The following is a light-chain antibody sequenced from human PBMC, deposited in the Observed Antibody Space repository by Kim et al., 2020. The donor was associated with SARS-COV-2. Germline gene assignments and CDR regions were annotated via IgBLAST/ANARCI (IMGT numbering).Light chain of an antibody. Sequence: GGTVTLTCASSTGAVTSGYYPNWFQQKPGQAPTALIYSTSNKPSWTPARFAGSLLGGKAALTLSGVQPEDEAEYYCLLYYGGAQLVFGGGTQLTVL. CDR2: STS. CDR3: LLYYGGAQLV. J-gene: IGLJ3*02. V-gene: IGLV7-43*01. CDR1: TGAVTSGYY.